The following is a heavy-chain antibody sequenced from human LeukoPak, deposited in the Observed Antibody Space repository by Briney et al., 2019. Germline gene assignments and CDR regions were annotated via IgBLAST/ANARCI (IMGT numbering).Heavy chain of an antibody. CDR1: GFTFSSYG. Sequence: GGPLRLSCAASGFTFSSYGMHWVRQAPGKGLEWVAFIRYDGSNKYYADSVKGRFTISRDNSKNTLYLQMNSLRAEDTAVYYCAKGGYDSVWGSYRYGAFDIWGQGTMVTVSS. J-gene: IGHJ3*02. CDR2: IRYDGSNK. CDR3: AKGGYDSVWGSYRYGAFDI. V-gene: IGHV3-30*02. D-gene: IGHD3-16*02.